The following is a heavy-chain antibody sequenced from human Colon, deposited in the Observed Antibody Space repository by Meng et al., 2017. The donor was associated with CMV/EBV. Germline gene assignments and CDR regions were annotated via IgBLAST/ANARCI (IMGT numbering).Heavy chain of an antibody. CDR2: INSNSGGT. CDR1: GYTFTYYY. D-gene: IGHD3-3*01. CDR3: ARRRGRSGFTTSYNWFDP. J-gene: IGHJ5*02. Sequence: ASVKVSCKSSGYTFTYYYLHWIRQAPGQGLEWMGWINSNSGGTKYAQKFHDRVTMTRDTSIRTAYMELSRLTSDDTAVYFCARRRGRSGFTTSYNWFDPWGQGTLVTVSS. V-gene: IGHV1-2*02.